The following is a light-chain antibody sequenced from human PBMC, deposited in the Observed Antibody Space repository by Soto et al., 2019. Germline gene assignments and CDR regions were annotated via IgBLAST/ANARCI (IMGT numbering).Light chain of an antibody. CDR2: DAS. Sequence: IVLTQSPVTLSLSPGEVATLSCGASQTITFNFLAWYQQKPGLAPRLLVYDASIRADGIPDRFSGSVSGTDFTLTISRLEPEDFAMYYCQHYGDSYPTFGGGTRVEI. CDR1: QTITFNF. CDR3: QHYGDSYPT. V-gene: IGKV3D-20*01. J-gene: IGKJ4*01.